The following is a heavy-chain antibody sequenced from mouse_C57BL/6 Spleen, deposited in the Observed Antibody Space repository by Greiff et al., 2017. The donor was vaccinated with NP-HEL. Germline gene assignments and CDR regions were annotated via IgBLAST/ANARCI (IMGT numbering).Heavy chain of an antibody. CDR1: GYTFTDYN. Sequence: EVQLQQSGPELVKPGASVKIPCKASGYTFTDYNMDWVKQSHGKSLEWIGDINPNNGGTIYNQKFKGKATLTVDKSSSTAYMELRSLTSEDTAVYCCARWGNYWYFDVWGTGTTVTVSS. CDR2: INPNNGGT. V-gene: IGHV1-18*01. CDR3: ARWGNYWYFDV. J-gene: IGHJ1*03. D-gene: IGHD2-1*01.